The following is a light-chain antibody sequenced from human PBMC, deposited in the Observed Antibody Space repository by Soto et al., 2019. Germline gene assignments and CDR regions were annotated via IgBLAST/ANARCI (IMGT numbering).Light chain of an antibody. J-gene: IGKJ2*01. V-gene: IGKV4-1*01. Sequence: DIVMTQSPDSLAVSLGERATINCKSSQSLYNSNNLNYLAWYQQKPGQPPKLLLYWASTRESGVPDRFSGSGSGTDFTLTLSSLQAADAAVYYCQQYHSNPSTFGQGTKLEIK. CDR2: WAS. CDR1: QSLYNSNNLNY. CDR3: QQYHSNPST.